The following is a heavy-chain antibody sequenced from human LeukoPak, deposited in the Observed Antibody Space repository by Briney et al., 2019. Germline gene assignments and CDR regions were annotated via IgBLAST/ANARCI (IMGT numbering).Heavy chain of an antibody. Sequence: GGSLRLSCAASGFTFSTYRMSWVRQAPGKGLEWVANIKQDGSEKHYVDSVKGRFTISRVNAKNSLYLQMSSLRAEDTAVYYCTRVEETATTAAIIRKYSYYYYYMDVWGKGNTVTVSS. V-gene: IGHV3-7*01. CDR3: TRVEETATTAAIIRKYSYYYYYMDV. D-gene: IGHD4-11*01. CDR1: GFTFSTYR. CDR2: IKQDGSEK. J-gene: IGHJ6*03.